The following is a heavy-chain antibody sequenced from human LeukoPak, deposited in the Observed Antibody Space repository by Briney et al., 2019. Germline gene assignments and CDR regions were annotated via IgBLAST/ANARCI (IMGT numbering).Heavy chain of an antibody. V-gene: IGHV4-39*07. CDR2: IYYSGST. CDR1: GGSISSYY. J-gene: IGHJ4*02. D-gene: IGHD3-9*01. CDR3: ASHSIFPGHYYFDY. Sequence: SETLSLTCTVSGGSISSYYWGWIRQPPGKGLEWIGSIYYSGSTYYNPSLKSRVTISVDTSKNQFSLKLSSVTAADTAVYYCASHSIFPGHYYFDYWGQGTLVTVSS.